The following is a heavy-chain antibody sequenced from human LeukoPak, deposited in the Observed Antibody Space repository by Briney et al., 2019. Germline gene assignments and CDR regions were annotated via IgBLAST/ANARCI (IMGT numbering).Heavy chain of an antibody. V-gene: IGHV3-30*02. CDR1: GFTFSSYG. D-gene: IGHD3-9*01. CDR3: AKEFTPLTGFDY. Sequence: GGSLRLSCAASGFTFSSYGMHWVRQAPGKGLEWVAFIRYDGSNKYYADSVKGRFTISRDNSKNTLYLQMNSLRAEDTAVYYCAKEFTPLTGFDYWGQGTLVTVSS. CDR2: IRYDGSNK. J-gene: IGHJ4*02.